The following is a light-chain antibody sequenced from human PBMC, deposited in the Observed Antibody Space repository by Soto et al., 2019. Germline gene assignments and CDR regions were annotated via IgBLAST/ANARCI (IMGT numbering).Light chain of an antibody. Sequence: EIVMAQSPATLSVSPGEGATLSCRASQSVSSKLAWYQQKPGQAPRLLIYGASTRATGIPARFSGSGSGTDFTLTISSLEPEDFALYYCQQRSGWPRTFGQGTRLEIK. CDR2: GAS. CDR1: QSVSSK. J-gene: IGKJ5*01. CDR3: QQRSGWPRT. V-gene: IGKV3-11*01.